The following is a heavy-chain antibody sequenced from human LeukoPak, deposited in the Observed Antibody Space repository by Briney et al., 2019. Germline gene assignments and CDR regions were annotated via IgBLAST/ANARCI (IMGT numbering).Heavy chain of an antibody. J-gene: IGHJ6*02. CDR3: STTGGLQYYYYGMDV. CDR2: ISGSGGST. D-gene: IGHD1-26*01. Sequence: GGSLRLSCAASGFTFSSYAMGWVRQAPGKGLEWVSAISGSGGSTYYADSVKGRFTISRDNSKNTLYLQMNSLRAEDTAVYYCSTTGGLQYYYYGMDVWGQGTTVTVSS. CDR1: GFTFSSYA. V-gene: IGHV3-23*01.